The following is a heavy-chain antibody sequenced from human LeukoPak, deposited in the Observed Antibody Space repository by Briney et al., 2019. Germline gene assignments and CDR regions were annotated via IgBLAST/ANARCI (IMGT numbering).Heavy chain of an antibody. Sequence: SETLSDSCSVSGDSVSSLHSYWTWIRQPPGKGLEWIGEINHSGSTNYNPSLKSRVTISVDTSKNQFSLKLSSVTAADTAVYYCARGQPFFDYWGQGTLVTVSS. J-gene: IGHJ4*02. CDR1: GDSVSSLHSY. CDR3: ARGQPFFDY. V-gene: IGHV4-34*01. CDR2: INHSGST.